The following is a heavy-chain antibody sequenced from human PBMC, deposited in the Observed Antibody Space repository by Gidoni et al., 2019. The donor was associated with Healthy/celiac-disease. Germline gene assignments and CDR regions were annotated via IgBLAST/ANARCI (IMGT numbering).Heavy chain of an antibody. CDR3: ARNSYYYDSSGYPLDY. J-gene: IGHJ4*02. Sequence: QVQLQQWGAGLLKPSETLSLTCAVYGGSFSGYYWSWIRQPPGKGLEWIGEINNSGITNYNPSLKSRVTISVDTSKNQFSLKLSSVTAADTAVYYCARNSYYYDSSGYPLDYWGQGTLVTVSS. D-gene: IGHD3-22*01. CDR2: INNSGIT. V-gene: IGHV4-34*01. CDR1: GGSFSGYY.